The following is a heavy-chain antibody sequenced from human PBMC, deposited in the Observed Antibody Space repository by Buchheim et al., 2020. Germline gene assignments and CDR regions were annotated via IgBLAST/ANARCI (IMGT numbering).Heavy chain of an antibody. CDR3: ARFPTTTWYFDY. V-gene: IGHV3-7*01. Sequence: EVQLVESGGGLVQPGGSLRLSCAASGFSFGTYWMSWVRQVPGKGLEWLAHIKEDGTETDYVDSVKGRFTISRDNAKNSLYLQMNSLRAEDTAVYYCARFPTTTWYFDYWGQGTL. D-gene: IGHD1-1*01. J-gene: IGHJ4*02. CDR1: GFSFGTYW. CDR2: IKEDGTET.